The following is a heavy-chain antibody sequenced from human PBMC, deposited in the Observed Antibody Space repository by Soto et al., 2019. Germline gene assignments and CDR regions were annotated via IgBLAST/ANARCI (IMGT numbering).Heavy chain of an antibody. V-gene: IGHV1-69*09. D-gene: IGHD2-21*01. J-gene: IGHJ4*02. CDR3: ATPSCAATWCSPAHDLDH. CDR1: GGTFVRHV. CDR2: INPLSVIP. Sequence: QVQLVQSGAEVKKPESSVKVSCKTSGGTFVRHVISWVRQAPGQGPEWMGKINPLSVIPNYAQKFQDRVTFTADTESSTAYMELSSLRSDDTAVYSCATPSCAATWCSPAHDLDHWGQGTLVTVSA.